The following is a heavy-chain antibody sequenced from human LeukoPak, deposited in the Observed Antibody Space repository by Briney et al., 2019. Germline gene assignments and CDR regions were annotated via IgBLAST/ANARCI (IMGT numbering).Heavy chain of an antibody. D-gene: IGHD3-10*01. Sequence: AASVKVSCKASGYTFTNYYIHWVRQAPGQGLEWMGIINPGGRSTSYAQKFQGRVTMTRDTSTSTVYMELSSLRSEDTAVYYCAIPRYYYGSGSYYYYYYMDVWGKGTTVTVSS. CDR3: AIPRYYYGSGSYYYYYYMDV. CDR2: INPGGRST. V-gene: IGHV1-46*01. J-gene: IGHJ6*03. CDR1: GYTFTNYY.